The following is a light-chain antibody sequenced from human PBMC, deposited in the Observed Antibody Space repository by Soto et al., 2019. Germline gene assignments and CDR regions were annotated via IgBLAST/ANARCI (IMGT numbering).Light chain of an antibody. CDR3: QQYYSYPFT. CDR2: AAS. Sequence: AILMTQSPSSFSASPGDRVTITCRASQGISSYLAWYQQKPGKAPKLLIYAASTLQSGVPSRFSGSGSGTDFTLTISCLQSEDFATYYCQQYYSYPFTFGQGTRLEIK. J-gene: IGKJ5*01. V-gene: IGKV1-8*01. CDR1: QGISSY.